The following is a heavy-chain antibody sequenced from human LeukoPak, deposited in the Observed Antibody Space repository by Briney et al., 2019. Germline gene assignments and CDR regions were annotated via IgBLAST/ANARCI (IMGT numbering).Heavy chain of an antibody. Sequence: GGSLRLSCSASGFTFSKYVMHWVRQAPDEGLEYVSGVSNNGDSTYYADSVKGRFSISRDNSKNTLYLQMSSLRAEDTAAYYCVKGEVRGYKKRGVDYWGQGTLVTVSS. J-gene: IGHJ4*02. V-gene: IGHV3-64D*06. D-gene: IGHD5-18*01. CDR1: GFTFSKYV. CDR2: VSNNGDST. CDR3: VKGEVRGYKKRGVDY.